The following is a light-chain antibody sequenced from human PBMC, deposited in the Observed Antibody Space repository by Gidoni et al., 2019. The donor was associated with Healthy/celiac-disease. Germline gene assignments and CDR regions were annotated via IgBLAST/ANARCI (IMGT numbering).Light chain of an antibody. CDR2: DNN. Sequence: QSVLTQPPSVSAAPGQKVTISCSGSSPNIGNNYVSWYQQLPGTATKLLIYDNNKRPSGIPDRFSGSKSGTSATLGITGRQTGDEADDYCGTWDSSLSAVVFGGGTKLTVL. CDR1: SPNIGNNY. J-gene: IGLJ2*01. CDR3: GTWDSSLSAVV. V-gene: IGLV1-51*01.